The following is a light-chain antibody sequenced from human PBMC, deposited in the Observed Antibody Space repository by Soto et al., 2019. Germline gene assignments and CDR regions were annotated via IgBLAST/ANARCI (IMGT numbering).Light chain of an antibody. CDR2: GAS. V-gene: IGKV3-20*01. CDR3: QHSWT. J-gene: IGKJ1*01. CDR1: QGLGTN. Sequence: EIGFTNSPGTVSLSPGERATLSCRASQGLGTNLAWYQQKPGQAPRLLIYGASSRATGIPDRFSGSGSGTDFTLTISRLEPEDFAVYYCQHSWTFGQGTKVDI.